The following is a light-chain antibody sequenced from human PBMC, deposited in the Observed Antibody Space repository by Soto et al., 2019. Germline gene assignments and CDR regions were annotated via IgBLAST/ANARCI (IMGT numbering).Light chain of an antibody. CDR3: HQYGYSWT. CDR1: QSVINSY. J-gene: IGKJ1*01. CDR2: GIS. V-gene: IGKV3-20*01. Sequence: EVVLTQSPVTLSLFPGERATLSCRASQSVINSYLAWYQQKPGQAPRPLIYGISTSATGIPHRFSGSGSGTDFTLTISSLEPEDFAVYSCHQYGYSWTFGQGTKVDIK.